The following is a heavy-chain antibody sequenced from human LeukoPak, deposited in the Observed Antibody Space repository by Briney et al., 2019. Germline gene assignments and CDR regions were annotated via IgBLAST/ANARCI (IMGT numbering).Heavy chain of an antibody. Sequence: GRSLRLSCAASGFTFSSYAIHWVRQAPGKGLEWVAVISYDGSNKYYADSVKGRFTISRDNSKNTLYLQMNGLRAEDTAVYYCANPPIGYCSTTSCPYFDSWGQGTLVTVSS. V-gene: IGHV3-30-3*01. CDR1: GFTFSSYA. CDR3: ANPPIGYCSTTSCPYFDS. D-gene: IGHD2-2*01. J-gene: IGHJ4*02. CDR2: ISYDGSNK.